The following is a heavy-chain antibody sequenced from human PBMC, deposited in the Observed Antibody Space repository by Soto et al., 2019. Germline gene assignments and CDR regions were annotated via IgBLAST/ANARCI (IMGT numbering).Heavy chain of an antibody. D-gene: IGHD3-9*01. CDR1: GYSFTSYW. CDR2: IDPSDSYT. J-gene: IGHJ6*02. V-gene: IGHV5-10-1*01. Sequence: GESLKISCKGSGYSFTSYWISWVRQMPGKGLEWMGRIDPSDSYTNYSPSFQGHVTISADKSISTAYLQWSSLKASHTAMYYCASPSHRYYDILTGYYEDYYYGMDVWGQGTTVTVSS. CDR3: ASPSHRYYDILTGYYEDYYYGMDV.